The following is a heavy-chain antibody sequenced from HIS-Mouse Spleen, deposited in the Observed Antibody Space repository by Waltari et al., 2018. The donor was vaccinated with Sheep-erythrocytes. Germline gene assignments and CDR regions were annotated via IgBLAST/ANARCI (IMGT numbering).Heavy chain of an antibody. J-gene: IGHJ4*02. CDR2: IKQDGSEK. D-gene: IGHD7-27*01. CDR1: GCTFRRYW. Sequence: EVQLVESGGGWVQPGGSLRLPWSASGCTFRRYWRSWVRQAPGKGLEWVANIKQDGSEKYYVDSVKGRFTISRDNAKNSLYLQMNSLRAEDTAVYYCATLGFVDYWGQGTLVTVSS. CDR3: ATLGFVDY. V-gene: IGHV3-7*01.